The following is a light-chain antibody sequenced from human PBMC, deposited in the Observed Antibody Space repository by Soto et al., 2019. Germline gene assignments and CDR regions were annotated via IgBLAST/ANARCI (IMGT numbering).Light chain of an antibody. CDR1: QSVSSN. CDR2: GAS. J-gene: IGKJ1*01. CDR3: QQYNNWPGT. Sequence: EIVMTQSPATLSVSPGERATLSCRASQSVSSNLAWYQQKPGQAPRLLIYGASTRATGIPARFSGSGCGTEFTLPISSLQSEDFAVYYCQQYNNWPGTFGQGTKVEIK. V-gene: IGKV3-15*01.